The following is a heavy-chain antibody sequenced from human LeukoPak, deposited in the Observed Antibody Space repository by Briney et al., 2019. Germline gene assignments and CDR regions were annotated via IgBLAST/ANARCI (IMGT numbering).Heavy chain of an antibody. CDR2: ISWNSGSI. CDR3: ARAEYQGMGSIDY. Sequence: GGSLRLSCAASGFTFDDYAMHWVRQAPGKGLEWVSGISWNSGSIGYADSVKGRFTISRDNAKNSLYLQMNSLRTEDTALYYCARAEYQGMGSIDYWGQGTLVTVSS. V-gene: IGHV3-9*01. D-gene: IGHD2-2*01. CDR1: GFTFDDYA. J-gene: IGHJ4*02.